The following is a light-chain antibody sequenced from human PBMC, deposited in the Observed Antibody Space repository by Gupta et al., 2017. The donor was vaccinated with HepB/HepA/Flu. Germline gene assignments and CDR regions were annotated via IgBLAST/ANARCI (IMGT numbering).Light chain of an antibody. CDR1: QSFVNSDGNAN. CDR2: IVS. CDR3: MQGTHWLYT. Sequence: DLVMTKSQLSWPATLGQPASIPCRPSQSFVNSDGNANLSWFQQRPGQAPRRLIYIVSNRYSGVPDRFSGSGSGTDFTLKISRVEAEYVGIYYCMQGTHWLYTFGQGTKLEIK. J-gene: IGKJ2*01. V-gene: IGKV2-30*01.